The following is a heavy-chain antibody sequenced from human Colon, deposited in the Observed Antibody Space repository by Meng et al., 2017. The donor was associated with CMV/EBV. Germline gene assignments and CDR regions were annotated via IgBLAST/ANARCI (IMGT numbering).Heavy chain of an antibody. CDR2: IDANSGGT. CDR3: ARDGIRGVFFFDY. J-gene: IGHJ4*02. Sequence: QVALVQSGAEGKEPGASVKVSCKSSGFPFTGHYMHGVRQAPGQGLEWMGWIDANSGGTNYAQKFQGRLTMTRDTSISTVYMELNRLRSDDTAVYFCARDGIRGVFFFDYWGQGTLVTVSS. CDR1: GFPFTGHY. V-gene: IGHV1-2*02. D-gene: IGHD1-14*01.